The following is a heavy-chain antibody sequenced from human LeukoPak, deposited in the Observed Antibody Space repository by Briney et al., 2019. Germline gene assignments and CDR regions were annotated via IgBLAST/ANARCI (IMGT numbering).Heavy chain of an antibody. CDR3: TTDYYDSSGYVF. Sequence: GGSLRLSCAASGFTFSNAWMNWVRQAPGKGLEWVGRIKAKTAGGTIDYAAPVKGRFTISRDDSKNMLYLQMNSLKTEDTAVYFCTTDYYDSSGYVFWGQGTLVTVSS. D-gene: IGHD3-22*01. J-gene: IGHJ4*02. CDR2: IKAKTAGGTI. V-gene: IGHV3-15*07. CDR1: GFTFSNAW.